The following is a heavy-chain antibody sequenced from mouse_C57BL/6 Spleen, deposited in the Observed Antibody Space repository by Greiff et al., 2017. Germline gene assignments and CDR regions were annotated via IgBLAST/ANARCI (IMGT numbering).Heavy chain of an antibody. Sequence: QVQLQQPGAELVRPGSSVKLSCKASGYTFTSYWMDWVKQRPGQGLEWIGNIYPSDSETHYNQKFKDKATLTVDKSSSTAYMQLSSLTSEDSAVYYCARDITTVVAWYFDYWGKGSTLTVSS. CDR1: GYTFTSYW. V-gene: IGHV1-61*01. D-gene: IGHD1-1*01. J-gene: IGHJ2*01. CDR3: ARDITTVVAWYFDY. CDR2: IYPSDSET.